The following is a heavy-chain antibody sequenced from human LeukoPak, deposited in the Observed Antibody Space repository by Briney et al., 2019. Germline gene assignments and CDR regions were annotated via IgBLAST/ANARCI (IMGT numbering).Heavy chain of an antibody. CDR1: GFTFSSYW. D-gene: IGHD5-12*01. CDR3: ATRAHSGYDRWFDP. V-gene: IGHV3-7*01. CDR2: IKQDGGEK. Sequence: GGSLRLSCAASGFTFSSYWMSWVRQAPGKGLEWEANIKQDGGEKYYVDSVKGRFTISRDNAKNSLYLQMNSLRAEDTAVYYCATRAHSGYDRWFDPWGQGTLVTVSS. J-gene: IGHJ5*02.